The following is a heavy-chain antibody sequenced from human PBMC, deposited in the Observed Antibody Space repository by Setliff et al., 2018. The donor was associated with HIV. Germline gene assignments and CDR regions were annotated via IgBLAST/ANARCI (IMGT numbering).Heavy chain of an antibody. D-gene: IGHD6-13*01. J-gene: IGHJ5*02. CDR2: INHSGST. CDR3: ARQPRITAAGTTPPFDP. Sequence: SETLSLTCAVYGGSFSGYFWSWIRQPPGKGLEWIGEINHSGSTNYNPSLKSRVTISVDTSKNQFSLKLSSVTAADTAIYYCARQPRITAAGTTPPFDPWGQGTLVTVSS. CDR1: GGSFSGYF. V-gene: IGHV4-34*01.